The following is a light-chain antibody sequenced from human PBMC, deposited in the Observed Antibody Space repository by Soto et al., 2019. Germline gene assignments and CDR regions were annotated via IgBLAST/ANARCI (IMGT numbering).Light chain of an antibody. CDR2: EVS. Sequence: QSALTQPPSASGSPGQSVTISCTGTSSDVGAYNYVSWYQQLPGKAPKLIIYEVSKRPSGVPDRFSGSKSGTTASLTISGLQPEDEADYYCAAWDDSLNGPVFGGGTKLTVL. J-gene: IGLJ2*01. CDR3: AAWDDSLNGPV. V-gene: IGLV2-8*01. CDR1: SSDVGAYNY.